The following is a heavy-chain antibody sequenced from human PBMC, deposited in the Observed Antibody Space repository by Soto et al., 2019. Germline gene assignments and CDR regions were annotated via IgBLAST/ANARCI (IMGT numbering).Heavy chain of an antibody. J-gene: IGHJ4*02. CDR2: VKSRTSGGTV. V-gene: IGHV3-15*01. D-gene: IGHD3-16*01. CDR1: GFTFSVAW. Sequence: PGGSLRLSCTASGFTFSVAWMTWVCQAPGKGLEWLGRVKSRTSGGTVDYAAPVKGRFTISRDDSKNTVILQMSSLKMEDTAVYYCVADVAEVGKGEFDYWGQGA. CDR3: VADVAEVGKGEFDY.